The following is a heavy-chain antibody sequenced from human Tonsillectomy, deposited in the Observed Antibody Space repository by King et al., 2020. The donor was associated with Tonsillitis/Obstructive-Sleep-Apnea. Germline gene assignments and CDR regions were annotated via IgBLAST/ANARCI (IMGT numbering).Heavy chain of an antibody. CDR3: ARTAMVTDGDYYYGMDV. V-gene: IGHV2-26*01. CDR1: GFSLSNARMG. J-gene: IGHJ6*02. CDR2: IFSNDEK. D-gene: IGHD5-18*01. Sequence: TLQESGPVLVKPTETLTLTCTVSGFSLSNARMGVSWIRQPPGKALEWLAHIFSNDEKSYSTSLKSRLTISKDTSKSQVVLTMTNMDPVDTATYYCARTAMVTDGDYYYGMDVWGQGTTVTVSS.